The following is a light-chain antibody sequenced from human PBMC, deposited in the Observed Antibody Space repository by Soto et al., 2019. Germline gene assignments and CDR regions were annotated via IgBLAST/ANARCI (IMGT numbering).Light chain of an antibody. V-gene: IGKV3-20*01. J-gene: IGKJ1*01. Sequence: EMLLTQSPGTLSLSPGERTTHSCRASQSIKNNYLAWYQQKRGQAPRLLIYGASSRATGIPDRFSGSGSGTDFTLTISRLEPEDFAVYYCQQYGGSPRTFGQGTKVEIK. CDR2: GAS. CDR3: QQYGGSPRT. CDR1: QSIKNNY.